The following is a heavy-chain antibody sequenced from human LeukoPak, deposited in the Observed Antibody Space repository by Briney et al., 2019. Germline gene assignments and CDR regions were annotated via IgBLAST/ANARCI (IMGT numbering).Heavy chain of an antibody. V-gene: IGHV3-21*01. CDR2: IDFTSRYI. D-gene: IGHD2-2*01. Sequence: GGSLRLSCAASGFTFSSYSMNWVRQAPGKGLEWVSSIDFTSRYIYNADSVKGRFTTSRDNAKNSLDLQMNSLKVEDTAVYYCARDKLPAPWDGMDVWGQGTTVTVSS. CDR3: ARDKLPAPWDGMDV. J-gene: IGHJ6*02. CDR1: GFTFSSYS.